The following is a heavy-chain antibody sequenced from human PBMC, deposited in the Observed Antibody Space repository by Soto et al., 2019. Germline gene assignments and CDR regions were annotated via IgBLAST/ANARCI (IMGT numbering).Heavy chain of an antibody. D-gene: IGHD5-12*01. CDR3: ARSGGYSGYEYPKYWYFDL. CDR1: GGTFSSYA. Sequence: QVQLVQSGAEVKKPGSSVKVSCKASGGTFSSYAISWVRQAPGQGLEWMGGIIPIFGTANYAQKFQGRVTITADESMSMDYMELSSLRSEDTAVYYCARSGGYSGYEYPKYWYFDLWGRGTLVTVSS. V-gene: IGHV1-69*01. J-gene: IGHJ2*01. CDR2: IIPIFGTA.